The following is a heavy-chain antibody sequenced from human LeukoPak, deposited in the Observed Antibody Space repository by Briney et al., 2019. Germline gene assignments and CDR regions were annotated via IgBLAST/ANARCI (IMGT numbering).Heavy chain of an antibody. Sequence: SETLSLTCTVSGGSISSGGYYWSWIRQHPGKGLEWIGYIYYSGSTYYNPSLKSRVTISVDTSKSQFSLKLSSVTAADTAVYYCARDLSWAAFDIWGQGTMVTVSS. D-gene: IGHD2/OR15-2a*01. CDR3: ARDLSWAAFDI. V-gene: IGHV4-31*03. CDR1: GGSISSGGYY. CDR2: IYYSGST. J-gene: IGHJ3*02.